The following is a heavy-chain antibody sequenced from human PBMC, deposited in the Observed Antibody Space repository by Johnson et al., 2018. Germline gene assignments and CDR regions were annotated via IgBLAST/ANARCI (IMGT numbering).Heavy chain of an antibody. D-gene: IGHD2-15*01. V-gene: IGHV3-30*18. J-gene: IGHJ1*01. CDR1: GFTFSSYG. CDR2: ISYDGSNK. CDR3: ANRRSSPDYFRH. Sequence: QVQLVQSGGGVVQPGRSLRLSCAASGFTFSSYGMHWVRQAPGKGLEWVAVISYDGSNKYYADSVKGRFTISRDNSKNTLYLQMNSLRAEDTAVYYCANRRSSPDYFRHWGQGTLVTVSS.